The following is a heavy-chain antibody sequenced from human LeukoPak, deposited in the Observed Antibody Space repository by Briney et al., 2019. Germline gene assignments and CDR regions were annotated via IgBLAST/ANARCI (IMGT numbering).Heavy chain of an antibody. J-gene: IGHJ1*01. Sequence: SVKVSCKASGGTFSSYAISWVRQAPGQGLEWMGGIIPIFGTANYAQKFQGRVTITADKSTSTAYMELSSLRSEDTAVYYCARFFDSSGYWGYFQHWGQGTLVTVSS. V-gene: IGHV1-69*06. CDR2: IIPIFGTA. CDR1: GGTFSSYA. CDR3: ARFFDSSGYWGYFQH. D-gene: IGHD3-22*01.